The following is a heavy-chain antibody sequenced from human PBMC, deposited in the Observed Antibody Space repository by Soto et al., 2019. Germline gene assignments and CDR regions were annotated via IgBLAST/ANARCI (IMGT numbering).Heavy chain of an antibody. J-gene: IGHJ5*02. Sequence: NPSETLSLTSSVSGGSINSSSYFWGWVRQPPGKGLEWIGSIYYSGSTYYNPSLSSRVTISVDTSKNQFSLKLSSVTAADTAVFYCARHYSSGSRNWFDPWGQGTLVTVPS. CDR3: ARHYSSGSRNWFDP. V-gene: IGHV4-39*01. CDR1: GGSINSSSYF. D-gene: IGHD6-19*01. CDR2: IYYSGST.